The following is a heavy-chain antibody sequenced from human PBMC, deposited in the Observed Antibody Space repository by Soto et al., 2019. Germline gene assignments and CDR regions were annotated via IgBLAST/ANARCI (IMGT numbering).Heavy chain of an antibody. CDR1: GFTFSSYG. D-gene: IGHD3-3*01. Sequence: GGSLRLSCAASGFTFSSYGMHRVRQAPGKGLEWVAVIWYDGSDKYYADSVKGRFTISGDNSKNTLYLQMNSLRAEDTAVYYCARASTDYDFWSGYYLYYFDYWGQGTLVTVSS. V-gene: IGHV3-33*01. J-gene: IGHJ4*02. CDR3: ARASTDYDFWSGYYLYYFDY. CDR2: IWYDGSDK.